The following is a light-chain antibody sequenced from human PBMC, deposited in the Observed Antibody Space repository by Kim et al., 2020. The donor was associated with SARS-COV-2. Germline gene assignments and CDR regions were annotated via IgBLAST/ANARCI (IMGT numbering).Light chain of an antibody. CDR1: SGSIATNY. V-gene: IGLV6-57*03. Sequence: LTQPLSVSESPGKTVTISCTRSSGSIATNYVQWYQQHPGSAPTTVIYEDNRRPSGVPDRFSGSIDTSSNSASLTISGLKTEDEADYYCQSDDGNNHGVFGGGTQLTVL. J-gene: IGLJ3*02. CDR3: QSDDGNNHGV. CDR2: EDN.